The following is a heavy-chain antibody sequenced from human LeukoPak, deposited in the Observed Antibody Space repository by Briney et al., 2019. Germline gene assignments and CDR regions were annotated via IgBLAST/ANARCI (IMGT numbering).Heavy chain of an antibody. CDR2: IYPGDSDT. D-gene: IGHD5-24*01. J-gene: IGHJ2*01. V-gene: IGHV5-51*01. CDR3: ARRRDGSHWYFDL. Sequence: GESLKISCKGSGYSFISYWIGWVRQMPGKGLEWMGIIYPGDSDTRDSPSFQGQVTISADKSISTAYLQCSSLKASETAMYYCARRRDGSHWYFDLWGRGTLVTVSS. CDR1: GYSFISYW.